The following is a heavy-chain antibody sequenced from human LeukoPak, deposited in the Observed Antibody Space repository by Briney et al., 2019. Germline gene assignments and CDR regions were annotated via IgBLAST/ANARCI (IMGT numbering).Heavy chain of an antibody. CDR1: GYTFTGHY. Sequence: ASVTVSCKASGYTFTGHYMHWVRQAPGQGLEWMGWINSDSGGTKYAQKFQGSVIMTRVTSISTAYMELSRLKSDDTAVYYCARGRVHSWSDAFDIWGQGTTDTVYS. V-gene: IGHV1-2*02. D-gene: IGHD1-1*01. J-gene: IGHJ3*02. CDR2: INSDSGGT. CDR3: ARGRVHSWSDAFDI.